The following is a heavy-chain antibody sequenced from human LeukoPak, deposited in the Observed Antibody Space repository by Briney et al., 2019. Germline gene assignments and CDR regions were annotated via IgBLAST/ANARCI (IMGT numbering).Heavy chain of an antibody. J-gene: IGHJ5*02. CDR2: INHSGST. V-gene: IGHV4-34*01. CDR1: GGSFSGYY. Sequence: ETLSLTCAVYGGSFSGYYWSWIRHPPGKGLEWIGEINHSGSTNYNPSLKSRVTISADTSKNQFSLKLSSVTAADTAVYYCATLLYSCSSLSQNWFDPWGRGTLVTVSS. CDR3: ATLLYSCSSLSQNWFDP. D-gene: IGHD6-6*01.